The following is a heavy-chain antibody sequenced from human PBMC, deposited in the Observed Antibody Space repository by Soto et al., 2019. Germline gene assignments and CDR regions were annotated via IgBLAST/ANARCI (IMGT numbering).Heavy chain of an antibody. J-gene: IGHJ4*02. D-gene: IGHD3-22*01. CDR3: ARTSVQNYFDDPDH. Sequence: ASVKVSCKASGYTFTRYGFNWVRQAPGQGPEWMGWVSAYNDNTNYAQRLQDRVTMTTDTSTNTAYMELRNLRSDDTAIYYCARTSVQNYFDDPDHWGPGTLVTVSS. CDR1: GYTFTRYG. V-gene: IGHV1-18*01. CDR2: VSAYNDNT.